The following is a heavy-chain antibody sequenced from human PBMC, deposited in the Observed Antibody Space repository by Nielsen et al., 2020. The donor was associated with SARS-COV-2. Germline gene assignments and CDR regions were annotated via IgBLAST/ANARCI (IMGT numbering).Heavy chain of an antibody. CDR3: AKALRGDYYFDY. V-gene: IGHV3-23*01. Sequence: WIRQPPGKGPEWVSSISGSGGGTSYADSVKGRFTISRDNSKITLYLQMNSLRAEDTAVYYCAKALRGDYYFDYWGQGTLVTVSS. J-gene: IGHJ4*02. CDR2: ISGSGGGT. D-gene: IGHD3-16*01.